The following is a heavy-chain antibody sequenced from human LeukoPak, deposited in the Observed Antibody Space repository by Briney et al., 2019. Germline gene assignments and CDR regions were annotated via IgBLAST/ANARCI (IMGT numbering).Heavy chain of an antibody. CDR3: ARGRSVGSSPYGPFDY. V-gene: IGHV1-46*01. Sequence: GASVKVSCKASGYTFTSYYMHWVRQAPGQGLEWMGIINPSGGSTSYAQKFRGRVTMTRDTSTSTVYMELSSLRSEDTAVYYCARGRSVGSSPYGPFDYWGQGTLVTVSS. CDR2: INPSGGST. J-gene: IGHJ4*02. D-gene: IGHD6-6*01. CDR1: GYTFTSYY.